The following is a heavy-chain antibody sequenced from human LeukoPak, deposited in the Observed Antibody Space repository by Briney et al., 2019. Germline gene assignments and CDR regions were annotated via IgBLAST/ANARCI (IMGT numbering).Heavy chain of an antibody. CDR1: GFTFSTYG. CDR2: ISGTGAAT. D-gene: IGHD6-19*01. CDR3: AKGGLSSGCFDY. Sequence: GGSLRLSCAASGFTFSTYGMTWVRQAPGKGLEWVSSISGTGAATFCADSVKGRFTISRDNSKNTLYLHMNSLRAEDTAVYYCAKGGLSSGCFDYWGQGTLVTVSS. J-gene: IGHJ4*02. V-gene: IGHV3-23*01.